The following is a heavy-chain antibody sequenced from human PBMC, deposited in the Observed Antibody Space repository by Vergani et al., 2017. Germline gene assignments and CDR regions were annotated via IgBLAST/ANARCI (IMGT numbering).Heavy chain of an antibody. Sequence: EVPLFESGGDLVKPGGSLRLSCAASGVTFSHTWMSWLRQSPGKGLEWLGRIKSQVDGGTTEFATPVKARFTISRDDSRDMVYLQLNGLKTEDTGIYYCATHQVGEDFGRGTTDVWGQGTVVTVSS. J-gene: IGHJ3*01. CDR3: ATHQVGEDFGRGTTDV. D-gene: IGHD1-7*01. CDR1: GVTFSHTW. V-gene: IGHV3-15*01. CDR2: IKSQVDGGTT.